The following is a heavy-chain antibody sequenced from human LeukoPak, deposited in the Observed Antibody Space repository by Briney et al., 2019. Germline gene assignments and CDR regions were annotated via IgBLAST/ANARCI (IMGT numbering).Heavy chain of an antibody. CDR3: AGGGSKKRGGYYGY. Sequence: SETLSLTCAVYGGSFSGYYWSWIRQPPGRGLEWIGEINHSGSTNYNPSLKSRVTISVDTSKNQFSLKLSSVTAADTAVYYCAGGGSKKRGGYYGYWGQGTLVTVSS. D-gene: IGHD3-10*01. V-gene: IGHV4-34*01. CDR1: GGSFSGYY. J-gene: IGHJ4*02. CDR2: INHSGST.